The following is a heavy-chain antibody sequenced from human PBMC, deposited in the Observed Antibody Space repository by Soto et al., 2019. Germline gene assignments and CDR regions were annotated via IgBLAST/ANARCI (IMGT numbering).Heavy chain of an antibody. Sequence: PSETLSLTCTVSGGSIRSSSSYWGWIRQPPGKGLXWIXXIXXSXXXXXNXXLRSRVTISVDTSKNQFSLTPNSVTAADTAVYYCARPRGYSYGGFDSWGQGTLVTVSS. CDR2: IXXSXXX. CDR1: GGSIRSSSSY. J-gene: IGHJ5*01. V-gene: IGHV4-39*01. D-gene: IGHD5-18*01. CDR3: ARPRGYSYGGFDS.